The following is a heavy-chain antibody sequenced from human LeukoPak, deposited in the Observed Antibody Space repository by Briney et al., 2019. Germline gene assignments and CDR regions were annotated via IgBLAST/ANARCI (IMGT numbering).Heavy chain of an antibody. CDR1: GGSISGYY. J-gene: IGHJ3*02. V-gene: IGHV4-59*01. Sequence: SETLSLTCTVSGGSISGYYWSWIRQPPGKGLEWIGYIYYSGSTNSGSTNYNPSLKSRVTISVDTSKIQFSLKLNSVTAADTAVYYCARDGSNYYDIWGQGTMVTVSS. CDR3: ARDGSNYYDI. D-gene: IGHD3-10*01. CDR2: IYYSGSTNSGST.